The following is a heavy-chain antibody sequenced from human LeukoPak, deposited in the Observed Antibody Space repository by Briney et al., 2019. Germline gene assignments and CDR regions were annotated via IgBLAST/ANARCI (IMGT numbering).Heavy chain of an antibody. V-gene: IGHV4-39*07. D-gene: IGHD6-19*01. CDR3: ARDGSSGLFDY. Sequence: SETLSLTCTVSAGSISSDSYYWGWIRQPPGKGLEWIGTIYYSGNTYYNPSLKSRLTISVDTSKNQFSLKLSSVTAADTAVYYCARDGSSGLFDYWGQGTLVTVSS. CDR2: IYYSGNT. CDR1: AGSISSDSYY. J-gene: IGHJ4*02.